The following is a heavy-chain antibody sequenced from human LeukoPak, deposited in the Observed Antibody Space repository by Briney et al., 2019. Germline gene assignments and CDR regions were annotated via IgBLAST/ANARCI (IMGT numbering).Heavy chain of an antibody. V-gene: IGHV3-64D*06. J-gene: IGHJ4*02. CDR2: ISSNGGST. D-gene: IGHD5-18*01. CDR1: GFTFSDYA. Sequence: GGSLRLSCSASGFTFSDYAMHWVRQAPGKGLEYVSEISSNGGSTYYADSVKGRFTISRDNSKNTLYLQMSSLRAEDTAVYYCASVSAMVDYWGQGTLVTVSS. CDR3: ASVSAMVDY.